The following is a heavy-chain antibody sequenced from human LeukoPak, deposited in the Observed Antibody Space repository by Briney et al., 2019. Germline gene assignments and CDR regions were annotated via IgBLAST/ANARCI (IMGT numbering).Heavy chain of an antibody. D-gene: IGHD5-18*01. CDR2: ISWNSGSI. V-gene: IGHV3-9*03. CDR3: AKGHPRSGYSYDSNAFDI. CDR1: GFTFDDYA. Sequence: GRSLRLSCAASGFTFDDYAMHWVRQAPGKGLEWVSGISWNSGSIGYADSVKGRFTISRDNAKNSLYLQMNSLRAEDMALYYCAKGHPRSGYSYDSNAFDIWGQGTMVTVSS. J-gene: IGHJ3*02.